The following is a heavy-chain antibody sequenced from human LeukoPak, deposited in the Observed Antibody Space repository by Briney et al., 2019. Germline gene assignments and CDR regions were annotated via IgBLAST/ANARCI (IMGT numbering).Heavy chain of an antibody. CDR1: GGSISSYY. CDR3: ARGTIGSYTN. D-gene: IGHD3-10*01. J-gene: IGHJ4*02. V-gene: IGHV4-59*01. Sequence: SETLSLTCTVSGGSISSYYWSWIRQPPGKGLEWIGYIYYSGSTNYNPSLKSRVTISVDTSKNQFSLKLSSVTAADTAVYYCARGTIGSYTNWGQGTLVTVSS. CDR2: IYYSGST.